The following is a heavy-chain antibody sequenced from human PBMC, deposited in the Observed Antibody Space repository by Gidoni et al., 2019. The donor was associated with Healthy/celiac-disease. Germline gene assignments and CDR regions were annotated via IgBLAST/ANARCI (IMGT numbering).Heavy chain of an antibody. V-gene: IGHV3-64D*06. CDR1: GFTFSSYA. Sequence: EVQLVASGGGLVQPGGSLRLSCSASGFTFSSYAMHWVRQAPGKGPEYVSASSSNGGSTYYADSVKGRFTISRDNSKNTLYLQMSSLRAEDTAVYYCVKSRKSIAARPFDYWGQGTLVTVSS. J-gene: IGHJ4*02. D-gene: IGHD6-6*01. CDR2: SSSNGGST. CDR3: VKSRKSIAARPFDY.